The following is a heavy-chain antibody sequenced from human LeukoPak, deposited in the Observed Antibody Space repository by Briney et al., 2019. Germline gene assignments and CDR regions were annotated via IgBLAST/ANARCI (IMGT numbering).Heavy chain of an antibody. J-gene: IGHJ4*02. Sequence: PGRSLRLSCAASGFIFSSYAMHWARQAPGKGLEWVAVISYDGSNKYYADSVKGRFTISRDNSKNTLYLQMNNLRAEDTAVYYCARDRYSGSYFPSGPFDYWGQGTLVTVSS. CDR3: ARDRYSGSYFPSGPFDY. D-gene: IGHD1-26*01. V-gene: IGHV3-30*04. CDR2: ISYDGSNK. CDR1: GFIFSSYA.